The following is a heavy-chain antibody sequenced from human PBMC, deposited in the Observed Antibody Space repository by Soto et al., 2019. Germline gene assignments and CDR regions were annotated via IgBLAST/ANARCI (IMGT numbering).Heavy chain of an antibody. Sequence: GASVKVYCKASGYPITGYFIHWVRQTPGQGLEWMGWINPIYGTANYAQKFQGRVTITTDTSTSTAYMELSSLRSEDTAVYYCARDPGYSSGWTHDAFDIWGQGTMVTVSS. CDR2: INPIYGTA. CDR1: GYPITGYF. D-gene: IGHD6-19*01. J-gene: IGHJ3*02. V-gene: IGHV1-69*05. CDR3: ARDPGYSSGWTHDAFDI.